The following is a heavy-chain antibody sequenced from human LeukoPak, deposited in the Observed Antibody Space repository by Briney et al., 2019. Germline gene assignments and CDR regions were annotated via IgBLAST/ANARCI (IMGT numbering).Heavy chain of an antibody. CDR3: AREGSSSWYIDY. J-gene: IGHJ4*02. CDR2: LFSSGST. D-gene: IGHD6-13*01. V-gene: IGHV4-4*07. CDR1: GGSISGYY. Sequence: PSETLSLTCTVSGGSISGYYWSWIRQPAGKGLEWIGRLFSSGSTNYNPSLKSRVTISVDKSKNQFSLKLSSVTAADTAVYYCAREGSSSWYIDYWGQGTLVTVSS.